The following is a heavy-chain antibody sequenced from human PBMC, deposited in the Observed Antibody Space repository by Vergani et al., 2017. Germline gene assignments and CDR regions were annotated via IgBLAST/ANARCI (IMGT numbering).Heavy chain of an antibody. Sequence: QVQLVQSGAEVKKPGSSVKVSCKASGGTFSSYAISWVRQAPGQGLEWMGRIIPIFGTANYAQKFQGRVTITADESTSTAYMELSSLRSEDTAVYYCERASKGAIFGVVIMGAFDIWGQGTMVTVSS. J-gene: IGHJ3*02. D-gene: IGHD3-3*01. CDR2: IIPIFGTA. CDR3: ERASKGAIFGVVIMGAFDI. V-gene: IGHV1-69*18. CDR1: GGTFSSYA.